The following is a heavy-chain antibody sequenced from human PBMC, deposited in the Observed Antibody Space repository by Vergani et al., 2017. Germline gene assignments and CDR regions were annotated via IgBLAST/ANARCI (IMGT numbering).Heavy chain of an antibody. V-gene: IGHV4-34*01. D-gene: IGHD3-22*01. CDR3: ARRPYYYDSGGYSKYYYYGMDV. CDR2: INHSGST. CDR1: GGSFSGYY. Sequence: QVQLQQGGAGLLKPSETLSLTCSVYGGSFSGYYWSLIRQPPGKGLEWIGEINHSGSTNYNPSLKSRVTISVDTSKNQFALKLSSVTAADTAVYYCARRPYYYDSGGYSKYYYYGMDVWGQGTTVTVSS. J-gene: IGHJ6*02.